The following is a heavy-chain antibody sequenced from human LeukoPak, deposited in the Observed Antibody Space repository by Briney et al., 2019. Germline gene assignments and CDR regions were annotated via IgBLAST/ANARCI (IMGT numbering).Heavy chain of an antibody. CDR2: IYYSGST. CDR3: ARDGYYYDSSGLLTGYYYYYGMDV. J-gene: IGHJ6*02. Sequence: SETLSLTCTVSGGSISSYYWGWIRQPPGKGLKWIGSIYYSGSTYYNPSLKSRVTISVDTSKNQFSLKLSSVTAADTAVYYCARDGYYYDSSGLLTGYYYYYGMDVWGQGTTVTVSS. D-gene: IGHD3-22*01. CDR1: GGSISSYY. V-gene: IGHV4-39*07.